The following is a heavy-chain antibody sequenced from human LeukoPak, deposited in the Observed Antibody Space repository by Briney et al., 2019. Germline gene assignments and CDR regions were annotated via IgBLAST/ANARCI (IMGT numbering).Heavy chain of an antibody. V-gene: IGHV3-30-3*01. CDR1: GFIFSGHV. J-gene: IGHJ4*02. CDR2: ISYDGSNK. D-gene: IGHD2-15*01. Sequence: PGGSLRLSCAASGFIFSGHVMHWVRQAPGKGLEWVSLISYDGSNKDYADSVKGRFTISRDNSKNTLYLQMNSLRAEDTAVYYCARHPCTGYCSVLDPPGTDYWGQGTLVTVSS. CDR3: ARHPCTGYCSVLDPPGTDY.